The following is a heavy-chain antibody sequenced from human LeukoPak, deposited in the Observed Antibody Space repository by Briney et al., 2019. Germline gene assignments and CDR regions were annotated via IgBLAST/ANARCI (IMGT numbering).Heavy chain of an antibody. CDR3: ARDVGVVVSRTAVGY. Sequence: PSETLSLTCTVSGDSISGFYWSWIRQPPGKGLEWIGYIYYSGSTNYNPSLKSRVTISVDTSKNQFSLKLTSVTAADTAVYYCARDVGVVVSRTAVGYWGQGTLVTVSS. J-gene: IGHJ4*02. CDR2: IYYSGST. CDR1: GDSISGFY. V-gene: IGHV4-59*01. D-gene: IGHD3-22*01.